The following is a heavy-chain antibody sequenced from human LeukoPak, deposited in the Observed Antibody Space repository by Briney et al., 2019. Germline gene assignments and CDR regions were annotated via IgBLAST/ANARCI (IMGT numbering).Heavy chain of an antibody. D-gene: IGHD6-19*01. CDR1: GFTFSSYS. CDR2: ISSSSSTI. Sequence: PGGSLRLSCAASGFTFSSYSMNWVRQAPGKGLEWVSYISSSSSTIYYADSVKGRFTISRDNSKNTLYLQMISLRVEDTAIYYCAKDRIVMSGFFDYWGQGTLVTVSS. V-gene: IGHV3-48*01. J-gene: IGHJ4*02. CDR3: AKDRIVMSGFFDY.